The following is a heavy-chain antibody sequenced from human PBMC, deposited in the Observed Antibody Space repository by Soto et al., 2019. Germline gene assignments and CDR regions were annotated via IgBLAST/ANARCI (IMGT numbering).Heavy chain of an antibody. CDR2: IYYSGST. CDR3: ARGYYDSSGFDY. V-gene: IGHV4-39*01. J-gene: IGHJ4*02. CDR1: GGSISSSSYY. D-gene: IGHD3-22*01. Sequence: QLQLQESGPGLVKPSETLSLTCTVSGGSISSSSYYWGWIRQPPGKGLEWIGSIYYSGSTYYNPSLKSRVTISVDTSKNQFSLKLSSVTAADTAVYYCARGYYDSSGFDYWGQGTLVTVSS.